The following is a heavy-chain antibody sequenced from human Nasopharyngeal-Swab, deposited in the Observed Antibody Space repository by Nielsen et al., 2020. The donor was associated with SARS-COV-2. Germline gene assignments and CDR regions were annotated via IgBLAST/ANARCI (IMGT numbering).Heavy chain of an antibody. CDR3: ASLRNGGYYGMDV. Sequence: GSLRLSCTVSGGSISSSSYYWGWIRQPPGKGLEWIGSIYYSGSTYYNPSLKSRVTISVDTSKNQFSLKLSSVTAADTAVYYCASLRNGGYYGMDVWGQGTTVTVSS. CDR2: IYYSGST. CDR1: GGSISSSSYY. J-gene: IGHJ6*02. V-gene: IGHV4-39*01. D-gene: IGHD3-10*01.